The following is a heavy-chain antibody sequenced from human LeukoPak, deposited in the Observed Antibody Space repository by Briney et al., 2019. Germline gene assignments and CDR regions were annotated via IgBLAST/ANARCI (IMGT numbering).Heavy chain of an antibody. CDR3: TKGGGSFDY. J-gene: IGHJ4*02. D-gene: IGHD1-26*01. CDR1: GDSVSSNGAG. Sequence: SQTLSLTCAISGDSVSSNGAGWNWIRLSPSRGLEWLGRTYYRSKWYNDYAVSVKGRITINPDTSRNQFSLQLNSVTPEDTAVYYCTKGGGSFDYWGQGTLVTVSS. V-gene: IGHV6-1*01. CDR2: TYYRSKWYN.